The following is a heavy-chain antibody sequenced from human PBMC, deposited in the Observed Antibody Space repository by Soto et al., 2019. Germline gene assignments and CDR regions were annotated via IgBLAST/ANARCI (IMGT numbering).Heavy chain of an antibody. J-gene: IGHJ6*02. CDR1: GFTFSSYA. CDR2: ISGCGGIT. Sequence: EVQLLESGGGLVQPGGSLRLSCAASGFTFSSYAMSWVRQAPGKGLEWVSAISGCGGITYYADSVKGRFNISRDNSKKPLYLQMNSLRGEDTAVYYCAKDPAYYYYYGMDVWGQGTTVTVSS. V-gene: IGHV3-23*01. CDR3: AKDPAYYYYYGMDV.